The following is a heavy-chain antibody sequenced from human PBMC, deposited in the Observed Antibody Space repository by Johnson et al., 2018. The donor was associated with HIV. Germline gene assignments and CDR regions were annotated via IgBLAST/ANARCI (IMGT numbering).Heavy chain of an antibody. Sequence: MQLVESGGGVIRPGGSLRLSCAASGFTFDDYDMSWVRQAPGMGLEWVSGIHWNGGSTGYADSVKGRFTIPRDNAKNSLYLQMNSLRAEDTALYYCARNTRITIIGVVIRHDAFDIWGQGTIVTVSS. CDR1: GFTFDDYD. CDR2: IHWNGGST. J-gene: IGHJ3*02. D-gene: IGHD3-3*01. V-gene: IGHV3-20*04. CDR3: ARNTRITIIGVVIRHDAFDI.